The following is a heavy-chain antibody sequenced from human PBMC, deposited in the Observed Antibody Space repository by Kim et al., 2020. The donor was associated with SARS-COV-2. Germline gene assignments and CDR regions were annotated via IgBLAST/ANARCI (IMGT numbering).Heavy chain of an antibody. CDR3: ARVEYYGSGSPPDYYGMDV. Sequence: GGSLRLSCAASGFTVSSNYMSWVRQAPGKGLEWVSVIYSGGSTYYADSVKGRFTISRDNSKNTLYLQMNSLRAEDTAVYYCARVEYYGSGSPPDYYGMDVWGQGTTVTVSS. CDR1: GFTVSSNY. CDR2: IYSGGST. J-gene: IGHJ6*02. D-gene: IGHD3-10*01. V-gene: IGHV3-53*01.